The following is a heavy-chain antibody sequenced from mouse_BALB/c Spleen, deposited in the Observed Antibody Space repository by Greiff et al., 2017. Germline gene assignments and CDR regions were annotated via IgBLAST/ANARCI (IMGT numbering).Heavy chain of an antibody. CDR2: IWTGGGT. CDR3: VRDEQDYYGSSYIAY. Sequence: QVQLKESGPGLVAPSQSLSITCTVSGFSLTSYDISWIRQPPGKGLEWLGVIWTGGGTNYNSAFMSRLSISKDNSKSQVFLKMNSLQTDDTAIYYCVRDEQDYYGSSYIAYWGQGTLVTVSA. J-gene: IGHJ3*01. CDR1: GFSLTSYD. V-gene: IGHV2-9-2*01. D-gene: IGHD1-1*01.